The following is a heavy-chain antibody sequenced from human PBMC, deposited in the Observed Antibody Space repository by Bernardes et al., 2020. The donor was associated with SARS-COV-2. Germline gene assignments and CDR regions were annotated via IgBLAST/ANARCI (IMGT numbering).Heavy chain of an antibody. V-gene: IGHV3-7*01. CDR2: IKQDGSEK. Sequence: GGSLRLSCAASGFTFSSYWMSWVRQAPGKGLEWVANIKQDGSEKYYVDSVKGRFTISRDNAKNSLYLQMNSLRAEDTAVYYCARDLTAVAGQGTTNYYYYGMDVWGQGTTVTVSS. J-gene: IGHJ6*02. CDR1: GFTFSSYW. CDR3: ARDLTAVAGQGTTNYYYYGMDV. D-gene: IGHD6-19*01.